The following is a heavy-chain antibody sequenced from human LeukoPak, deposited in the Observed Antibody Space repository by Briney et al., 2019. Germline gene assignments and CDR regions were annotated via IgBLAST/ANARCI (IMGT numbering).Heavy chain of an antibody. CDR1: GYTFTSYG. D-gene: IGHD6-13*01. CDR2: ISAYNGNT. Sequence: ASVKVSCKASGYTFTSYGISWVRQAPGQGLEWMGWISAYNGNTNYAQKVQGRVTMTTDTSTSTAYMELSSLRSEDTAVYYCARAFPAAIAAAGKGGDYWGQGTLVTVSS. CDR3: ARAFPAAIAAAGKGGDY. V-gene: IGHV1-18*01. J-gene: IGHJ4*02.